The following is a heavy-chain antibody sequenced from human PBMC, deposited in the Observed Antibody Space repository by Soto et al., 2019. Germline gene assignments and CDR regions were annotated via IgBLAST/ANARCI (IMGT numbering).Heavy chain of an antibody. CDR2: VHYSGTT. CDR1: GGSISSTSDF. V-gene: IGHV4-39*01. CDR3: TRLIHCFATACYFDT. Sequence: SETLSLTCTVSGGSISSTSDFWAWVRQPPGRGLQWIGSVHYSGTTYYDPSLQSRVIIPGDTSKNQFSLKLRSVTATDAAVYFCTRLIHCFATACYFDTWSQGTLVTVSS. D-gene: IGHD2-2*01. J-gene: IGHJ4*02.